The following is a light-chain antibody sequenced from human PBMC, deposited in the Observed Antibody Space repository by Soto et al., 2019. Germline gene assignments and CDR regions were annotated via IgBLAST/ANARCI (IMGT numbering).Light chain of an antibody. Sequence: QSVLTQPRSVSGSPGQSVTISCTGTCGDFGVVSWYQKHPGNGPKLMIYDVTKRPSGVPDRFSGSRSANTASLTISGLQAEDEADYYCCSFAVTYTSVVFGGGTKLTVL. J-gene: IGLJ2*01. V-gene: IGLV2-11*01. CDR3: CSFAVTYTSVV. CDR1: CGDFGV. CDR2: DVT.